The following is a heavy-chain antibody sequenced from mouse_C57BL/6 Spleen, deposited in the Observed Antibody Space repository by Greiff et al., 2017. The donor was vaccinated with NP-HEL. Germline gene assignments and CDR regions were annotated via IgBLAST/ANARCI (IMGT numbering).Heavy chain of an antibody. CDR2: IHPNSGST. Sequence: QVQLQQPGAELVKPGASVKLSCKASGYTFTSYWMHWVKQRPGQGLEWIGMIHPNSGSTNYNEKFKSKATLTVDKSSSTADMQLSSLTSEDSAVYYCAKGEDGSYFDYWGQGTTLTVSS. V-gene: IGHV1-64*01. J-gene: IGHJ2*01. D-gene: IGHD2-3*01. CDR3: AKGEDGSYFDY. CDR1: GYTFTSYW.